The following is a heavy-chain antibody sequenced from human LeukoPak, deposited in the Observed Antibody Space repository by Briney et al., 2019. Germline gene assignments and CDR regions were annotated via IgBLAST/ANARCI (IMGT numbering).Heavy chain of an antibody. CDR1: GYSFTSYW. Sequence: GESLKISCKGSGYSFTSYWIGWVRQMPGKGLEWMGIIYPGDSDTRYSPSFQGQVTISADKSISTAYLQWSSLKASDTAMYYCARHPEVRGSYYGMDVWGQGTTVTVSS. V-gene: IGHV5-51*01. D-gene: IGHD3-10*01. CDR3: ARHPEVRGSYYGMDV. CDR2: IYPGDSDT. J-gene: IGHJ6*02.